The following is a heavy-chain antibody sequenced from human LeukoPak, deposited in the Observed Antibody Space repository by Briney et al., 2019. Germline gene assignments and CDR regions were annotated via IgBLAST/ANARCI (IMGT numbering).Heavy chain of an antibody. CDR3: ARSMGIAVSRNSNFDY. CDR1: GFTFSSYS. CDR2: ISSSSSYI. Sequence: GGSLRLSCAASGFTFSSYSMNWVRQAPGKGLEWVSSISSSSSYIYYADSVKGRVTISRDNARNTLYLQMNSLRAEDSAVYYCARSMGIAVSRNSNFDYWGQGILVTVSS. D-gene: IGHD6-19*01. V-gene: IGHV3-21*01. J-gene: IGHJ4*02.